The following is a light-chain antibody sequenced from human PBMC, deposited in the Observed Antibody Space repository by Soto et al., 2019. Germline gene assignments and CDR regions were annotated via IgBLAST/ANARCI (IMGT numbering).Light chain of an antibody. CDR1: SSDVGGYNY. CDR2: EVT. Sequence: QSVLTQPASVSGSLGQSITISCSGSSSDVGGYNYVSWYQQHPGQAPKLLIHEVTNRPSTISDRFSGSKSANTASLTISGLQAEDEAHYYCSSYTTFKTPHVAFGGGTKLTVL. J-gene: IGLJ2*01. V-gene: IGLV2-14*01. CDR3: SSYTTFKTPHVA.